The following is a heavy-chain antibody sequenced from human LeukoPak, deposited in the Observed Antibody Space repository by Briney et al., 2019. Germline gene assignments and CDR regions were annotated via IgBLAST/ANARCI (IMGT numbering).Heavy chain of an antibody. V-gene: IGHV1-69*01. J-gene: IGHJ4*02. CDR1: GGTFSSYA. CDR2: IIPIFGTA. D-gene: IGHD3-9*01. Sequence: SVKVSRKASGGTFSSYAISWVRQAPGQGLEWMGGIIPIFGTANYAQKFQGRVTITADESTSTAYMELSSLRSEDTAVYYCAGGHDYDILTGAGLAPYWGQGTLVTVSS. CDR3: AGGHDYDILTGAGLAPY.